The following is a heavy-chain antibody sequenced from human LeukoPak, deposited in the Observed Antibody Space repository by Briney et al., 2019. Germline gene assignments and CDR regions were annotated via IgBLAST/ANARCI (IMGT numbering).Heavy chain of an antibody. CDR3: ARAPPYPPYGMDV. CDR2: IYYSGST. Sequence: PSQTLSLTCTVSGDSISSGGYYWSWIRQHPGKGLEWIGYIYYSGSTYYNPSLKSRVTISVDTSKNQFSLELSSVTAADTAVYYCARAPPYPPYGMDVWGKGTTVTVSS. J-gene: IGHJ6*04. CDR1: GDSISSGGYY. V-gene: IGHV4-31*03.